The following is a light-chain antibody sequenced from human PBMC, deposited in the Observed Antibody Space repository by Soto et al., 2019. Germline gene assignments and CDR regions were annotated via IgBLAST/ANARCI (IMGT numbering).Light chain of an antibody. CDR1: QTISSTF. V-gene: IGKV3-20*01. CDR3: QQFGLSPT. CDR2: GAS. J-gene: IGKJ4*01. Sequence: EIVLTQSPGTLSLSPGERATLSCRASQTISSTFLAWYRQRPGQAPRLLIYGASSRATGIPDRFSGSGSGTDFTLIISRLEPEDFAVYYCQQFGLSPTFGGGTKVEIK.